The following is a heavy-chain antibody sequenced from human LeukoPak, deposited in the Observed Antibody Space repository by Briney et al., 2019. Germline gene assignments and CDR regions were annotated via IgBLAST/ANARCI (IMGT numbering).Heavy chain of an antibody. V-gene: IGHV4-34*01. D-gene: IGHD1-1*01. J-gene: IGHJ6*04. CDR3: ARGGLGGSTLYYYYYGMDV. Sequence: PSETLSLTCAVYGGSFSGYYWSGIRQPPGKGLEWIGEISHSGSTNYNPSLKSRVTISVDTSKSQFSLKLRSVTAADTAVYYCARGGLGGSTLYYYYYGMDVWGKGTTVTVSS. CDR1: GGSFSGYY. CDR2: ISHSGST.